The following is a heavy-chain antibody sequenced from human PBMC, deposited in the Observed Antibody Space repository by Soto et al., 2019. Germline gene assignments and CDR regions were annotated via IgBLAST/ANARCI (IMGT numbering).Heavy chain of an antibody. V-gene: IGHV3-30*18. D-gene: IGHD3-22*01. CDR3: AKDRRPVYYYDSSGYYYY. CDR2: ISYDGSNK. Sequence: GGSLRLSCAASGFTFSSYGMHWVRQAPGKGLEWVAVISYDGSNKYYADSVKGRFTISRDNSKNTLYLQMNSLRAEDTAVYYCAKDRRPVYYYDSSGYYYYWGQGTLVTVSS. CDR1: GFTFSSYG. J-gene: IGHJ4*02.